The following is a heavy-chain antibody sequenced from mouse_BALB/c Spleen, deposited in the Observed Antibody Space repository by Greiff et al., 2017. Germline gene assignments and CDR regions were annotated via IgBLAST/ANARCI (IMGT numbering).Heavy chain of an antibody. CDR2: IDPANGNT. Sequence: VQLKQSGAELVKPGASVKLSCTASGFNIKDTYMHWVKQRPEQGLEWIGRIDPANGNTKYDPKFQGKATITADTSSNTAYLQLSSLTSEDTAVYYCAFYDPFAYWGQGTLVTVSA. CDR3: AFYDPFAY. J-gene: IGHJ3*01. D-gene: IGHD2-3*01. V-gene: IGHV14-3*02. CDR1: GFNIKDTY.